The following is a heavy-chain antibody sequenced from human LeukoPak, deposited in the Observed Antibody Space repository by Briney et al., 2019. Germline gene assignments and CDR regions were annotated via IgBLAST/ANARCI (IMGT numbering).Heavy chain of an antibody. V-gene: IGHV3-53*01. CDR2: IYSDDST. D-gene: IGHD2-15*01. J-gene: IGHJ4*02. Sequence: GGSLRLSCAASGFTVSRNYMSWVRQAPGKGLEWVSVIYSDDSTYYVDSVKGRFTISRDNSKNTLYLQMNSLSAEDTAVYYCAVEYCCSGSCYPRYWGQGALVTVSS. CDR1: GFTVSRNY. CDR3: AVEYCCSGSCYPRY.